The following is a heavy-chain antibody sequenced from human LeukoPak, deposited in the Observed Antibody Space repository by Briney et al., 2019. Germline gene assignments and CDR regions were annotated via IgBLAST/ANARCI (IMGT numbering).Heavy chain of an antibody. CDR2: ISYDGSNK. V-gene: IGHV3-30*18. CDR1: GFTFSSYG. D-gene: IGHD1-1*01. CDR3: AKERTLDLYYFDY. Sequence: GRSLRLSCAASGFTFSSYGMHWVRQAPGKGLEWVAVISYDGSNKYYADSVKGRFTISRDNSKNTLYLQMNSLRAEDTAVYYCAKERTLDLYYFDYWGQGTLVTVSS. J-gene: IGHJ4*02.